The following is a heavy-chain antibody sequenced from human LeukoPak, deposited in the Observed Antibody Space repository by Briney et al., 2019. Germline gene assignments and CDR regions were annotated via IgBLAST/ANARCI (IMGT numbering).Heavy chain of an antibody. D-gene: IGHD2-2*02. CDR1: GYTFTSHW. Sequence: GKSLKISCNGSGYTFTSHWIGWVRQMPGKGLEWMGIIYPGDSDTRYSPSFQGQVTISADKSISTAYLQWSSLKASDTAIYYCARVWPATTIPVFDYWGQGTLVTVSS. V-gene: IGHV5-51*01. CDR2: IYPGDSDT. CDR3: ARVWPATTIPVFDY. J-gene: IGHJ4*02.